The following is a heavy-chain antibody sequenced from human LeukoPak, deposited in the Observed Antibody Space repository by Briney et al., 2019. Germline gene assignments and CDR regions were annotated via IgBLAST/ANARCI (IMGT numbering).Heavy chain of an antibody. D-gene: IGHD6-19*01. CDR2: IKQDASQE. V-gene: IGHV3-7*01. CDR3: ARGSLRLPDY. Sequence: GGSLRLSCAASGFTFSSYWMSWVRQAPGKGPEWVAHIKQDASQEYHVDSVKGRFTISRDNAKNSLYLQMNSLRAEDTAVYYCARGSLRLPDYWGQGTLVTVSS. J-gene: IGHJ4*02. CDR1: GFTFSSYW.